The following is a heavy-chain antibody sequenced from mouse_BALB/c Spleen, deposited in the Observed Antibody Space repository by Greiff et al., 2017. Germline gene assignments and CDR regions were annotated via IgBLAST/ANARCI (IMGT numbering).Heavy chain of an antibody. Sequence: EVKLMESGGGLVQPGGSMKLSCVASGFTFSNYWMNWVRQSPEKGLEWVAEIRLKSNNYATHYAESVKGRFTISRDDSKSSVYLQMNNLRAEDTGIYYCTPQLGRGFAYWGQGTLVTVSA. J-gene: IGHJ3*01. CDR3: TPQLGRGFAY. V-gene: IGHV6-6*02. CDR1: GFTFSNYW. CDR2: IRLKSNNYAT. D-gene: IGHD4-1*02.